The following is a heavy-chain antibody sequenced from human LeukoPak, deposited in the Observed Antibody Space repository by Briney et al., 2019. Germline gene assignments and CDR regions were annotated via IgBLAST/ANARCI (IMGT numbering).Heavy chain of an antibody. J-gene: IGHJ4*02. D-gene: IGHD6-19*01. CDR2: ISGSGGST. CDR1: GFTFSSYA. V-gene: IGHV3-23*01. Sequence: GGFLRLSCAASGFTFSSYAMSWVRQAPGKGLEWVSAISGSGGSTYYADSVKGRFTISRDNSKNTLYLQMNSLRAEDTAVYYCAKSGAVAGSVYFDYWGQGTLVTVSS. CDR3: AKSGAVAGSVYFDY.